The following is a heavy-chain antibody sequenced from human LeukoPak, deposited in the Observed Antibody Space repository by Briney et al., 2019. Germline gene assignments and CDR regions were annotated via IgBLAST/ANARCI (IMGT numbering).Heavy chain of an antibody. CDR3: ARRILVTTFDY. D-gene: IGHD4-17*01. J-gene: IGHJ4*02. V-gene: IGHV1-18*01. Sequence: ASVTVSYKASGYTFTSYGISWVRQAPGQGLEWMGWISAYNGNTNYAQKLQGRVTMTTDTSTSTAYMELRSLRSDDTAVYYCARRILVTTFDYWGQGTLVTVSS. CDR2: ISAYNGNT. CDR1: GYTFTSYG.